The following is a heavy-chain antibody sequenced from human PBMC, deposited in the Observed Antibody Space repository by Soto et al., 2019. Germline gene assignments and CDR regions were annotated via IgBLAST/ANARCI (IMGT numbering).Heavy chain of an antibody. Sequence: QVQLVQSGAEVKTPGASVKVSCKASGYTFASYDINWVRQAPGQGLEWMGWMNANRNNTGYAQKFQGRLTMTRDIAMSIAHITPNSLRNDETAVYSCARSDGSHFNWLDSWGQGTLVTVSA. J-gene: IGHJ5*01. CDR3: ARSDGSHFNWLDS. D-gene: IGHD2-21*01. V-gene: IGHV1-8*01. CDR2: MNANRNNT. CDR1: GYTFASYD.